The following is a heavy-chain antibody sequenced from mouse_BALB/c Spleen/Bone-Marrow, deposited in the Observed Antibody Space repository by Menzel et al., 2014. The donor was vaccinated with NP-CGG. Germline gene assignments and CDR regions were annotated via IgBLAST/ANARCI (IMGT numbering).Heavy chain of an antibody. Sequence: EVQLQQSGGGLVQPGGSMKLSCVASGFTFSNYWMNWVRQSPEKGLEWVAEIRLKSNNYATHYAESVKGRFTISRDDSKSSVYLQMNNSRAEDTGIYYCTTGFAYWGQGTLVTVSA. CDR2: IRLKSNNYAT. CDR1: GFTFSNYW. J-gene: IGHJ3*01. V-gene: IGHV6-6*02. CDR3: TTGFAY.